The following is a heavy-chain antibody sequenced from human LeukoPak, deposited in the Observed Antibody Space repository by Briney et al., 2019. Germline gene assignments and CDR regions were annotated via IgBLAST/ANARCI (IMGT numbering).Heavy chain of an antibody. CDR1: GFMFSSYG. CDR3: ARENDYALDY. V-gene: IGHV3-30*12. CDR2: IRYVGSDK. D-gene: IGHD4-17*01. Sequence: GGSLRLSCAASGFMFSSYGMHWVRQAPGKGLEWMAVIRYVGSDKYYADSVKGRFTISRDNSQNTMYLQMNSLRAEDTAVYYCARENDYALDYWGQGTLVTVSS. J-gene: IGHJ4*02.